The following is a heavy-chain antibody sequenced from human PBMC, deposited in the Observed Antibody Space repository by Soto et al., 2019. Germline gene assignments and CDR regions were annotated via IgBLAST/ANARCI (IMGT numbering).Heavy chain of an antibody. V-gene: IGHV3-66*01. J-gene: IGHJ6*02. CDR1: GFDASVNY. CDR3: VRENYYYGMVV. Sequence: GSLTLTCAASGFDASVNYMAWVRQAPGKGLEWVSTINAGGNTFYADSVKGRFTISRDDSTNTLSLQMNSLRVEDTAMFYCVRENYYYGMVVWGQGT. CDR2: INAGGNT.